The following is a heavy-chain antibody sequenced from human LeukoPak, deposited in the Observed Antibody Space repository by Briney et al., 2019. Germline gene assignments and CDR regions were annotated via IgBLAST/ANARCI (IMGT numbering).Heavy chain of an antibody. V-gene: IGHV3-74*01. CDR3: ARAKTWIQLWLRYYFDY. D-gene: IGHD5-18*01. CDR2: INSDGSST. Sequence: GGSLRLSCAASGFTFSTYNMNWVRQAPGKGLVWVSRINSDGSSTSYADSVKGRFTISRDNAKNTLYLQMNSLRAEDTAVYYCARAKTWIQLWLRYYFDYWGQGTLVTVSS. J-gene: IGHJ4*02. CDR1: GFTFSTYN.